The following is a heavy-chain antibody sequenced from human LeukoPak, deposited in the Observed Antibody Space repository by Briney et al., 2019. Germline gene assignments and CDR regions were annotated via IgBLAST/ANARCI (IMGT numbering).Heavy chain of an antibody. V-gene: IGHV3-49*03. J-gene: IGHJ4*02. D-gene: IGHD1-26*01. CDR2: TRSKAYGGTT. CDR1: GFTFGDYA. CDR3: TRAVVGAPSDY. Sequence: GGSLRLSCTASGFTFGDYAMSWFRQAPGKGLEWVGFTRSKAYGGTTEYAASVKGRFTISRDDSKSIAYLRMNSLKTEDTAVYYCTRAVVGAPSDYWGQGTLVTVSS.